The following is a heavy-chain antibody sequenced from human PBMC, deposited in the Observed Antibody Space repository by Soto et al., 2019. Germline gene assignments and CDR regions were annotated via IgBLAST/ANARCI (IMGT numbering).Heavy chain of an antibody. CDR3: ARDHNWAFDF. V-gene: IGHV1-46*01. J-gene: IGHJ4*02. CDR2: INPSGGST. D-gene: IGHD3-16*01. Sequence: ASVKVSCKASGYTFTSYYMHWVRQAPGQGLEWMGIINPSGGSTSYAQKFQGRVTISRDTAKNSLFLQMDSLRDEDTAVYYCARDHNWAFDFWGQGTPVTVSS. CDR1: GYTFTSYY.